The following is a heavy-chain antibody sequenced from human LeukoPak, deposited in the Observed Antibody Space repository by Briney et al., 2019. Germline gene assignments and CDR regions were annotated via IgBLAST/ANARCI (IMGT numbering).Heavy chain of an antibody. Sequence: SETLSLTCTVSGASVASGSFYWNWVRQPPGKGLERIGYISYSGHTNYNPSFKSRVTMSVDKSKDQFSLKLTSVTAADRAVYFCARTHSYGSQYYFDYWAQGALVTVSS. D-gene: IGHD5-18*01. CDR3: ARTHSYGSQYYFDY. J-gene: IGHJ4*02. V-gene: IGHV4-61*01. CDR1: GASVASGSFY. CDR2: ISYSGHT.